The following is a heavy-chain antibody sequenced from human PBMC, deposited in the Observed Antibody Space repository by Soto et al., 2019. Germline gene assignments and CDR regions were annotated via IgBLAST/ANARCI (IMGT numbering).Heavy chain of an antibody. CDR3: ATRPLLPGAP. J-gene: IGHJ3*01. Sequence: EVQLVESGGGLIQPGGSLRLSCAASGFTFSSNDMNWVRQAPGKGLEWGSLIYSGGSTYYADSVKGRFTSSRDNSKYTLYLQMSSLRAEDTAVYYCATRPLLPGAPWGQGTMVTVSS. CDR2: IYSGGST. D-gene: IGHD3-22*01. CDR1: GFTFSSND. V-gene: IGHV3-53*01.